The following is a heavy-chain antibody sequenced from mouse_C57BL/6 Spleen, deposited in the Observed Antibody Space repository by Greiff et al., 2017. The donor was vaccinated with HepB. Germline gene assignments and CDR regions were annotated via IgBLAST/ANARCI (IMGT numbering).Heavy chain of an antibody. CDR2: IHPNSGST. J-gene: IGHJ3*01. CDR1: GYTFTSYW. Sequence: QVQLQQPGAELVKPGASVKLSCKASGYTFTSYWMHWVKQRPGQGLEWIGMIHPNSGSTNYNEKFKSKATLTVDKSSSTAYMQLSSLTSEDSAVYYCARPGYGSSEFAYWGQGTLVTVSA. D-gene: IGHD1-1*01. CDR3: ARPGYGSSEFAY. V-gene: IGHV1-64*01.